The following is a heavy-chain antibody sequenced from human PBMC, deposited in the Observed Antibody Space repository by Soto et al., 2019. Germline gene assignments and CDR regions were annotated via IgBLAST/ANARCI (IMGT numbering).Heavy chain of an antibody. Sequence: PSVKVSCKASGYTFTGYYMPWVRQAPGQGLEWMGWINPNSGGTNYAQKFQGWVTMTRDTSISTAYMELSRLRSDDTAVYYCARDTNYYGSGSPYSSTLPYYYGMDVWGQGTTVTVSS. CDR3: ARDTNYYGSGSPYSSTLPYYYGMDV. V-gene: IGHV1-2*04. J-gene: IGHJ6*02. D-gene: IGHD3-10*01. CDR1: GYTFTGYY. CDR2: INPNSGGT.